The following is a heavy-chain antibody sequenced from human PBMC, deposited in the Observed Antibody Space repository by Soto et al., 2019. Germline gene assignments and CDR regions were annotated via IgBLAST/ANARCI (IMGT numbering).Heavy chain of an antibody. CDR3: ARQIYDSDTGPNFQYYFDS. J-gene: IGHJ4*02. CDR2: IYPRDSDI. Sequence: GESLKISCKVFGDSFTGFWIGGVRQMPGKGLEWVGSIYPRDSDIRYNPSFQGQVTISADRSTTTAYLQWSSLRASDTAMYYCARQIYDSDTGPNFQYYFDSWGQGTPVTVSS. CDR1: GDSFTGFW. D-gene: IGHD3-22*01. V-gene: IGHV5-51*01.